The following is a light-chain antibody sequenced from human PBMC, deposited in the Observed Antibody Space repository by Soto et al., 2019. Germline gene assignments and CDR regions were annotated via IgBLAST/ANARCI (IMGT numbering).Light chain of an antibody. Sequence: DIQMTQSPSTLSASVGGRVTITCRASQDIGSHLAWYQQKPEKAPKSLIYFASTLQSGVPSRFSASGSGTDFTLNISSLQPEDFATYYCQQFRSFPITFGQGKR. V-gene: IGKV1D-16*01. CDR1: QDIGSH. J-gene: IGKJ5*01. CDR2: FAS. CDR3: QQFRSFPIT.